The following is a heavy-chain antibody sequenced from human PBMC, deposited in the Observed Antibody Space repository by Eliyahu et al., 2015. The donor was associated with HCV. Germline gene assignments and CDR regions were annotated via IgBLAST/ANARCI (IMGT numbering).Heavy chain of an antibody. CDR1: GGSISSSSYY. D-gene: IGHD6-19*01. V-gene: IGHV4-39*01. J-gene: IGHJ6*02. CDR2: IYYSGST. Sequence: QLQLQESGPGLVKPSETLSLTCTVSGGSISSSSYYWGWXRQPPGKGLEWIGSIYYSGSTYYNPSLKSRVTISVDTSKNQFSLKLSSVTAADTAVYYCARQRGIAVAGVGMDVWGQGTTVTVSS. CDR3: ARQRGIAVAGVGMDV.